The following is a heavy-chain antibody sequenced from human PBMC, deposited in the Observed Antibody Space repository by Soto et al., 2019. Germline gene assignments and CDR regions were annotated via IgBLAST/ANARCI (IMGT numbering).Heavy chain of an antibody. CDR2: IVVGSGNT. J-gene: IGHJ4*02. Sequence: PVEPSCKAPGVDITRSAVQSVRHDSGQRLEWIGWIVVGSGNTNYAQKFQERVTITRDMSTSTAYMELSSLRSEDTAVYYCAALGIAAAGLNFDYWGQGTLVTVPS. D-gene: IGHD6-13*01. CDR3: AALGIAAAGLNFDY. V-gene: IGHV1-58*01. CDR1: GVDITRSA.